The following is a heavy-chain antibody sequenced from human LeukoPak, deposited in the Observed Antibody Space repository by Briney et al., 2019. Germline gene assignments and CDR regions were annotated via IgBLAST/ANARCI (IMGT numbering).Heavy chain of an antibody. CDR3: ARHHYYYYYMDV. J-gene: IGHJ6*03. CDR2: IYTSGST. CDR1: GGSISSYY. Sequence: SETLSLTCTVSGGSISSYYWSWIRQPPGKGLEWIGYIYTSGSTNYNPSLKSRVTTSVDTSKNQFSLKLSSVTAADTAVYYCARHHYYYYYMDVRGKGTTVTVSS. V-gene: IGHV4-4*09.